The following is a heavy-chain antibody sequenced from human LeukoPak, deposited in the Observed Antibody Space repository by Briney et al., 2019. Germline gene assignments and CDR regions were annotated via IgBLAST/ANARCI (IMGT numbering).Heavy chain of an antibody. CDR2: ISGSGSST. CDR1: GFTFSSYA. Sequence: GGSLRLSYAASGFTFSSYAMNWVRQAPGEGLQWVSSISGSGSSTYYADSVKGRFSISRDNSKNTLYLQMSSLRAEDTAVYYCARVGGNSGSYFDYWGQGTLVTVSS. J-gene: IGHJ4*02. V-gene: IGHV3-23*01. D-gene: IGHD1-26*01. CDR3: ARVGGNSGSYFDY.